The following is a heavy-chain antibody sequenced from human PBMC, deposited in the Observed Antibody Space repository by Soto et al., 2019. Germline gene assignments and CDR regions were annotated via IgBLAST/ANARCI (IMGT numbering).Heavy chain of an antibody. J-gene: IGHJ5*02. Sequence: LSLTCAVSGFSISSGYFWGWIRQPPGKGPEWLGSIYNNGTTYYNPSVKGRVTISVDTSKNQFSLKMSSVTAADTAVYYCARDSSGYYWFDPWGQGTLVTVSS. CDR1: GFSISSGYF. CDR2: IYNNGTT. V-gene: IGHV4-38-2*02. D-gene: IGHD3-22*01. CDR3: ARDSSGYYWFDP.